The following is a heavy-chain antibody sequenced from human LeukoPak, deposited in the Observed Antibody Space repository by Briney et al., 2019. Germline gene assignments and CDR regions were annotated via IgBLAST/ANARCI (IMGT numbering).Heavy chain of an antibody. CDR3: AKAGTALTSGLGAFDI. CDR1: GFTFDDYA. J-gene: IGHJ3*02. D-gene: IGHD1-14*01. V-gene: IGHV3-9*01. CDR2: ISWNSGSI. Sequence: SLRLSCAASGFTFDDYAMHWVRQAPGKGLEWVSGISWNSGSIGYADSVKGRFTISRDNAKNSLYLQMNSLRAEDTALYYCAKAGTALTSGLGAFDIWGQGTMVTVSS.